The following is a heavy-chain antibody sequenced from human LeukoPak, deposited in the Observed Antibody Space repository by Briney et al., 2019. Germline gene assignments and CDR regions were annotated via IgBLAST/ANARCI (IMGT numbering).Heavy chain of an antibody. CDR2: IYTSGST. CDR3: ARAAGYCSSTSCYGNYNWFDP. D-gene: IGHD2-2*01. V-gene: IGHV4-61*02. CDR1: GGSISSGSYY. J-gene: IGHJ5*02. Sequence: PSETLSLTCTVSGGSISSGSYYWRWLRQPAGKGLEWIGRIYTSGSTNYNPSLKSRVTISVDTSKNQFSLKLSSVTAADMAVYYCARAAGYCSSTSCYGNYNWFDPWGQGTLVTVSS.